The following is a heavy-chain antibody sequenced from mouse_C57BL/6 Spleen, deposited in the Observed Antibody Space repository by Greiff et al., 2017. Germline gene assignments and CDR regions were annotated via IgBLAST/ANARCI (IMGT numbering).Heavy chain of an antibody. Sequence: VQLQQSGAELVRPGASVKLSCTASGFNIKDDYMHWVKQRPDQGLEWIGWIDPENGDTEYASKFQGKATITADTSSNTAYLQLSSLTSEDTAVYYCTTNYGSSLAWFAYWGQGTLVTVSA. CDR1: GFNIKDDY. D-gene: IGHD1-1*01. CDR3: TTNYGSSLAWFAY. CDR2: IDPENGDT. V-gene: IGHV14-4*01. J-gene: IGHJ3*01.